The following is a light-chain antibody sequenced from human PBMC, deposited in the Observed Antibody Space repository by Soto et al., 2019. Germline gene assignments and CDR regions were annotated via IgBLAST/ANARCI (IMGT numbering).Light chain of an antibody. V-gene: IGLV2-11*01. Sequence: QSALTQPRSVSGSPGQSVTISCTGTSSDVGRYNYVSWYQHHPGKAPKLMLYGVNERPSGVPDRFSGSKSGNTASLTISGLQAEDEADYHCCSYAGSYILVFGGGTKVTVL. CDR3: CSYAGSYILV. CDR2: GVN. J-gene: IGLJ3*02. CDR1: SSDVGRYNY.